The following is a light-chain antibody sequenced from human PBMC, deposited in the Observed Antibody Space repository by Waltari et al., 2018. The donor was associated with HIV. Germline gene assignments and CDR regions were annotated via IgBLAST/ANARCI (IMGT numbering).Light chain of an antibody. J-gene: IGLJ1*01. Sequence: SYVLTQPPSVSVAPGQTARIPCGGNNMGSKSVPWYQQKPGQAPVLVVYDDSDRPSGIPERFSGSNAGNTATLTISRVEAGDEADYSCQVWDSSSAHQVFGTGTKVTVL. CDR3: QVWDSSSAHQV. CDR2: DDS. V-gene: IGLV3-21*02. CDR1: NMGSKS.